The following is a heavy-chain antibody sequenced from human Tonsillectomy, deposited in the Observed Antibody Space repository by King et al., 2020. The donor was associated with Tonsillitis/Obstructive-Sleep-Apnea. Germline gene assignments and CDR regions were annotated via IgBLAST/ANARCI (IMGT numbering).Heavy chain of an antibody. J-gene: IGHJ4*02. Sequence: QLVQSGAEVKKPGESLKISCKASGYTFTNHWIGWVRQMPGKGLQWIGIIYPGDSDTKYSPSFQGQVTISADKSITTAYLQWSSLKASDTAMYYSATAPSLVHFDYWGQGTLVTVSS. CDR3: ATAPSLVHFDY. V-gene: IGHV5-51*01. D-gene: IGHD6-13*01. CDR2: IYPGDSDT. CDR1: GYTFTNHW.